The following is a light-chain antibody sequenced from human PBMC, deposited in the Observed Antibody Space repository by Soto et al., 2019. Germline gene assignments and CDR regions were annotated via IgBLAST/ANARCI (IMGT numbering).Light chain of an antibody. Sequence: IVLTQSPATLSLSPGESVTLSCRATRSVSSYLAWYQQKPGQAPRLLIYDASSRPTDIPARFSGSGSGTDFTLTSSSLEPEDFALYYCQQRSNWPVTFGQGTRLEIK. CDR1: RSVSSY. CDR2: DAS. V-gene: IGKV3-11*01. CDR3: QQRSNWPVT. J-gene: IGKJ5*01.